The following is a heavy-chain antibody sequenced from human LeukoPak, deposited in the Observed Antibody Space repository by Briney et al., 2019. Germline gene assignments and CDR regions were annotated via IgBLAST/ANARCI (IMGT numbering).Heavy chain of an antibody. CDR2: ISSSGSTI. V-gene: IGHV3-11*04. CDR1: GFTVSSNY. CDR3: AREDGSSPFN. Sequence: GGSLRLSCAASGFTVSSNYMSWVRQAPGKGLEWVSYISSSGSTIYYADSVKGRFTISRDNAKNSLYLQMKSLRAEDTAVYYCAREDGSSPFNWGQGTLVTVSS. J-gene: IGHJ4*02. D-gene: IGHD3-10*01.